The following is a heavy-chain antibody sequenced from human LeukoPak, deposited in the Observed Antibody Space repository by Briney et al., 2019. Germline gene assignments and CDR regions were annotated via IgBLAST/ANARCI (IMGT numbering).Heavy chain of an antibody. V-gene: IGHV3-11*01. J-gene: IGHJ6*02. CDR2: MSSSGSGI. CDR3: ARGKRTMDV. CDR1: GFTFSDYY. Sequence: PGGSLRLSCVASGFTFSDYYMTWIRQAPGRGLEWVSYMSSSGSGIYYTESVKGRFTISRDNTNNSLFLQMNSLRAEDTAAYYCARGKRTMDVWGQGTTVIVSS.